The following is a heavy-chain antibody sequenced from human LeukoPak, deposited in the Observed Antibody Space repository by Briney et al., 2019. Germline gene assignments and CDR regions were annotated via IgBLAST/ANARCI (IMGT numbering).Heavy chain of an antibody. CDR3: ARGRDFWSGYPPVDY. CDR2: IYYSGST. J-gene: IGHJ4*02. D-gene: IGHD3-3*01. Sequence: PSETLSLTCTVSGGSISSSSYYWGWIRQPPGKGLEWIGSIYYSGSTYYNPSLKSRVTISVDTSKNQFSLKLSSVTAADTAVYYCARGRDFWSGYPPVDYWGQGTLVTVSS. V-gene: IGHV4-39*07. CDR1: GGSISSSSYY.